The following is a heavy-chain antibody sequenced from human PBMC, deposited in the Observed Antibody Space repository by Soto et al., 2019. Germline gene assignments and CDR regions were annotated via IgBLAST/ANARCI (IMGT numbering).Heavy chain of an antibody. CDR1: GFTFSNSA. J-gene: IGHJ1*01. CDR2: IRTTGTST. D-gene: IGHD3-16*02. CDR3: ATGGDVWGSYHAGFQQ. Sequence: EVQLLESGGGLVQPGGSLRLSCAASGFTFSNSAMSWVRQAPGKGLEWVSVIRTTGTSTYYADSVKGRFTVSRDNSYNTVFLQMNSLRPDDTAVYYCATGGDVWGSYHAGFQQWGQGTLVIVSS. V-gene: IGHV3-23*01.